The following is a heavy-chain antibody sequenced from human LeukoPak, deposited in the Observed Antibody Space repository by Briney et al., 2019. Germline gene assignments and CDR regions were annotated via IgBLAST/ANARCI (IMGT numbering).Heavy chain of an antibody. J-gene: IGHJ6*03. CDR3: ARVHYDSSGYSSYYYYYMDV. Sequence: ASVKVSCKASGYTFTSYAMNWVRQAPGQGLEWMGWTNTNTVNPTYAQGFTGRFVFSLDTSVSTAYLQISSLKAEDTAVYYCARVHYDSSGYSSYYYYYMDVWGKGTTVTVSS. V-gene: IGHV7-4-1*02. CDR2: TNTNTVNP. D-gene: IGHD3-22*01. CDR1: GYTFTSYA.